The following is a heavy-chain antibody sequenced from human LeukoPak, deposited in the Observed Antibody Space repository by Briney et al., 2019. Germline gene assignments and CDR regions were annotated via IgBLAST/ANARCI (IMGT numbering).Heavy chain of an antibody. J-gene: IGHJ6*03. V-gene: IGHV3-48*01. CDR3: ARAGELRYMDV. Sequence: PGGSLRLSCAASGFTFSSHRMSWVRQAPGKGLEWISTIKGTGLTTYYADSVKGRVTISRDNDKNSLFLQMSSLRADDTAIYYCARAGELRYMDVWGKGTAVTVSS. CDR2: IKGTGLTT. D-gene: IGHD3-16*01. CDR1: GFTFSSHR.